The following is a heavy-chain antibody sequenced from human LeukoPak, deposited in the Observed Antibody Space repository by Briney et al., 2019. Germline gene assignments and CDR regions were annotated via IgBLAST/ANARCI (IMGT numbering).Heavy chain of an antibody. CDR2: ISYDGSNK. CDR3: AKVTRYCSGGSCYSWDDYGDY. Sequence: QTGGSLRLSRAASGFTFSSFAMHWVRQAPGKGLEWVAVISYDGSNKYYADSVKGRFTISRDNSKNTLYLQMNSLRAEDTAVYYCAKVTRYCSGGSCYSWDDYGDYWGQGTLVTVSS. D-gene: IGHD2-15*01. V-gene: IGHV3-30-3*01. J-gene: IGHJ4*02. CDR1: GFTFSSFA.